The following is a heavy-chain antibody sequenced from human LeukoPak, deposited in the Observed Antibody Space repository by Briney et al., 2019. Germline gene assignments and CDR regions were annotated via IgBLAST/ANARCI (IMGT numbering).Heavy chain of an antibody. V-gene: IGHV3-23*01. D-gene: IGHD2-2*01. CDR1: GFTFSSYA. CDR2: ISGSGGST. J-gene: IGHJ4*02. CDR3: AKIFDEVVPAAMDY. Sequence: PGGSLRLSCAASGFTFSSYAMSWVRQAPGKGLEWVSAISGSGGSTYYADSVKGRFTISRDNSKNSLYLQMNSLRAEDTAVYYCAKIFDEVVPAAMDYWGQGTLVTVSS.